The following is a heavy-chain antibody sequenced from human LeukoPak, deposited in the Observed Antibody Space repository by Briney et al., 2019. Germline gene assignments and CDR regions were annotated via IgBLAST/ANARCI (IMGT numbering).Heavy chain of an antibody. J-gene: IGHJ3*02. CDR2: IYYSGST. CDR3: ARPGGYYYDSSGYTDAFDI. D-gene: IGHD3-22*01. Sequence: KPSETLSLTCTVSGGPISSYYWSWIRQPPGKGLEWIGYIYYSGSTNYNPSLKSRVTISVDTSKNQFSLKLSSVTAADTAVYYCARPGGYYYDSSGYTDAFDIWGQRTMVTVSS. CDR1: GGPISSYY. V-gene: IGHV4-59*08.